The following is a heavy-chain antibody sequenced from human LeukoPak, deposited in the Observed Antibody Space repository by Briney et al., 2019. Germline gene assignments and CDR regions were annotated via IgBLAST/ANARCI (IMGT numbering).Heavy chain of an antibody. CDR1: GFTFDDYA. J-gene: IGHJ3*02. Sequence: GRSLRLSCAASGFTFDDYAMTWVRQAPWKGLEWVSSISGSGGNTYFTDSVKGRFTISRDNSNNTLYLQMNSLRAEDTAVYYCAKSLVLGSTWYLGALSCAFDIWGQGTMVTVSS. D-gene: IGHD6-13*01. CDR2: ISGSGGNT. CDR3: AKSLVLGSTWYLGALSCAFDI. V-gene: IGHV3-23*01.